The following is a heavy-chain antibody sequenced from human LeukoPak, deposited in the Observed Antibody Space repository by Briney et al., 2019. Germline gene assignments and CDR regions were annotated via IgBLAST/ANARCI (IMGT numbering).Heavy chain of an antibody. D-gene: IGHD6-6*01. CDR3: AKDLTVRPGYMDV. CDR1: GFTFSSYA. CDR2: ISGSGGST. Sequence: GGSLRLSCAASGFTFSSYAMNWVRQAPGKGLEWVSAISGSGGSTYYADSVKGRFTISRDNSKNTLYLQMNSLRAEDTAVYYCAKDLTVRPGYMDVWGKGTTVTVSS. V-gene: IGHV3-23*01. J-gene: IGHJ6*03.